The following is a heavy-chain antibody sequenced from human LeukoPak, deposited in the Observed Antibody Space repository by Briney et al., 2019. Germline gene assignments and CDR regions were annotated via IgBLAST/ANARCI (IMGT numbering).Heavy chain of an antibody. CDR3: ATSGPYYDILTGHYDFDY. CDR1: GYTFTSYD. D-gene: IGHD3-9*01. CDR2: MNPNSGNT. J-gene: IGHJ4*02. Sequence: VASVKVSCKASGYTFTSYDINWVRQATGQGLEWMGWMNPNSGNTGYAQKFQGRVTMTRNTSISTAYMELSSLRSEDTAVYYCATSGPYYDILTGHYDFDYWGQGTLVTVSS. V-gene: IGHV1-8*01.